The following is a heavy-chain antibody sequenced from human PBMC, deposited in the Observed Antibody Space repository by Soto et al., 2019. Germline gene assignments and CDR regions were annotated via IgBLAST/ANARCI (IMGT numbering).Heavy chain of an antibody. CDR3: AISQDRGGRTTFIY. CDR1: GFTFDDNA. J-gene: IGHJ4*02. Sequence: GWSLRLSCAVSGFTFDDNAMHWVRQAPEKGLEWVSGINWKSDIGYADSVKGRFTISRDNAESSLYLQMNSLRAEDTALYYCAISQDRGGRTTFIYWGQGTQVTVSS. CDR2: INWKSDI. D-gene: IGHD3-16*01. V-gene: IGHV3-9*01.